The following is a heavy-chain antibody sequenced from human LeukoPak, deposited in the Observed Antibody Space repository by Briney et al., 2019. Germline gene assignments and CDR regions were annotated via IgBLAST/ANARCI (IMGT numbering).Heavy chain of an antibody. D-gene: IGHD3-10*01. Sequence: QPGGSLRLSCVASGFTFSSYWMHWVRQAPGKGLEWVANIKQDGSEKYYVDSVKGRFTVSRDNAKNSLYLQMNSLRAEDTAVFYCARGGMVRRVMGAFDIWGQGTLVTVSS. CDR3: ARGGMVRRVMGAFDI. CDR2: IKQDGSEK. CDR1: GFTFSSYW. V-gene: IGHV3-7*01. J-gene: IGHJ3*02.